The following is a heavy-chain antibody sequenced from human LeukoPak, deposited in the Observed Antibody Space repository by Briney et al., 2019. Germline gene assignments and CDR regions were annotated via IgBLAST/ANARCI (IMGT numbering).Heavy chain of an antibody. CDR3: ARKGWFGGVFRGREAFDI. Sequence: ASVKVSCKASGYTFTDDYIHWVRQAPGQGLEWMGGIIPIFGTANYAQKFQGRVTITADKSTSTAYMELSSLRSEDTAVYYCARKGWFGGVFRGREAFDIWGQGTMVNVS. V-gene: IGHV1-69*06. D-gene: IGHD3-10*01. CDR1: GYTFTDDY. CDR2: IIPIFGTA. J-gene: IGHJ3*02.